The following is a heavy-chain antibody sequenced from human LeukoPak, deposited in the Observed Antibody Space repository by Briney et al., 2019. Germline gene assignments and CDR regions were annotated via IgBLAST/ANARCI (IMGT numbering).Heavy chain of an antibody. D-gene: IGHD7-27*01. V-gene: IGHV1-8*01. CDR3: ARGPPNWGFDY. CDR2: MSPNSGNT. J-gene: IGHJ4*02. Sequence: GASVRVSCKASGYTFTSYDFNWVRQATGQGLEWMGWMSPNSGNTGYAQKFQGRVTMTRDTSISTAYMELSSLRSEDTAVYYCARGPPNWGFDYWGLGTPVTVSS. CDR1: GYTFTSYD.